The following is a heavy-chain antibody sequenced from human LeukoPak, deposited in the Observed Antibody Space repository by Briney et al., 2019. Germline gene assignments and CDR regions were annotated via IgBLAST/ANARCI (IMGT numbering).Heavy chain of an antibody. V-gene: IGHV1-8*01. CDR1: GYAFTTYD. Sequence: ASVKVSCKASGYAFTTYDINWVRQATGQGLEWLGWMNPNSGNTGYARKFQGRVSMTRDTSISTAYMELSSLRSEDTAVYYCARNVASTGCFVYWGQGTLVTVSS. D-gene: IGHD2-21*01. CDR3: ARNVASTGCFVY. J-gene: IGHJ4*02. CDR2: MNPNSGNT.